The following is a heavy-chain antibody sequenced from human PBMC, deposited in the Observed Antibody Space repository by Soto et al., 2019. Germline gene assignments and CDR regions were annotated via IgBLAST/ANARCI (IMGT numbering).Heavy chain of an antibody. D-gene: IGHD1-26*01. J-gene: IGHJ5*02. Sequence: EVQVVESGGGLVQPGGSLRLSCSFTLSMYSMNWVRQAPGKGLEWVASISSGGSYIKYADSVKARFTISRDNAKNSVSLQMNSLRVDDTAVYFCTRDQGGSYDSWFDPWGQGTLVTVSS. V-gene: IGHV3-21*01. CDR1: FTLSMYS. CDR2: ISSGGSYI. CDR3: TRDQGGSYDSWFDP.